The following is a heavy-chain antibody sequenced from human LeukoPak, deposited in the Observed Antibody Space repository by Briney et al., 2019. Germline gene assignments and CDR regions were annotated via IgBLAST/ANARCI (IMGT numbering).Heavy chain of an antibody. V-gene: IGHV4-39*07. Sequence: SETLSLTCTVSGGSISSSSYYWGWIRQPPGKGLEWIGNIYYSGSTDYNPSLKSRVTISVDTSKNQFSLKLSSVTAADTAVYYCARDPVPNDSSGYFDYWGQGTLVTVSS. CDR3: ARDPVPNDSSGYFDY. J-gene: IGHJ4*02. CDR2: IYYSGST. D-gene: IGHD3-22*01. CDR1: GGSISSSSYY.